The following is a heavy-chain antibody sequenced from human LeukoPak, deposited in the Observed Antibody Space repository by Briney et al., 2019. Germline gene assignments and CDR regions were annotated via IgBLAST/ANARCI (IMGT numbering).Heavy chain of an antibody. CDR2: IYYSGST. CDR3: ARDGAVAGTGGGLY. V-gene: IGHV4-31*03. CDR1: GGSISSGGYY. D-gene: IGHD6-19*01. J-gene: IGHJ4*02. Sequence: SETLSLTCTVSGGSISSGGYYWSRIRQHPGKGLEWIGYIYYSGSTYYNPSLKSRVTISVDTSKNQFSLKLSSVTAADTAVYYCARDGAVAGTGGGLYWGQGTLVTVSS.